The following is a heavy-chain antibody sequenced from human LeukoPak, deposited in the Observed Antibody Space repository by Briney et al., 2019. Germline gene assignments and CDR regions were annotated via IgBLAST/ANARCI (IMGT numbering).Heavy chain of an antibody. CDR2: ICSSGSTI. V-gene: IGHV3-48*03. Sequence: PGGSLRLSCAASGFTFSRYEMNGVREAPGKGLEWVSYICSSGSTIYYADSVKGRFTISRDNAKNSLYLQMNSLRAEDTAVYYCASEAVYYDIVTGYYTGYYGMDVWGQGTTVTVSS. CDR3: ASEAVYYDIVTGYYTGYYGMDV. D-gene: IGHD3-9*01. CDR1: GFTFSRYE. J-gene: IGHJ6*02.